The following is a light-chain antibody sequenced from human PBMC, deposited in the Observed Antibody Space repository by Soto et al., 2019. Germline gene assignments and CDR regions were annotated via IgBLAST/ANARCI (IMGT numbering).Light chain of an antibody. V-gene: IGKV3-15*01. J-gene: IGKJ2*01. CDR2: GAS. CDR3: QHYHDWGN. Sequence: EIVMPQSPATLSVSPGERATLSCRASQSVNRNLAGYQQKPGQAPRLLIYGASTRATGIPARFSGSGFGSEFTLTISSLQSEVFVTYYCQHYHDWGNLGQWTKLEIK. CDR1: QSVNRN.